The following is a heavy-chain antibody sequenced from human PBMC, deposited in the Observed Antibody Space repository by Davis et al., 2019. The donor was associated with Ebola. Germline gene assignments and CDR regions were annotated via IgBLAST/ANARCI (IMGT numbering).Heavy chain of an antibody. V-gene: IGHV3-74*01. CDR1: GFTFSTYW. CDR2: INTDGGNT. J-gene: IGHJ6*02. CDR3: GRVIFFPGIGMDI. Sequence: GESLKISCAASGFTFSTYWMHWVRQLPGKGLVWVSRINTDGGNTSYADSVEGRFAVSRDNAKNTLYVQMNRLRAEDTGIYYCGRVIFFPGIGMDIWGQGTTVTVSS. D-gene: IGHD1-14*01.